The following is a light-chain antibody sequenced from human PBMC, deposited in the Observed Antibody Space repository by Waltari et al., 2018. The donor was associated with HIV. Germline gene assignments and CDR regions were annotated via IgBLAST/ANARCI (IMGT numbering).Light chain of an antibody. V-gene: IGLV3-1*01. J-gene: IGLJ2*01. Sequence: SYELTQPPSVSVSPGETASITCSGDELGSRYVSWYQQKPGQSPLLVIYQETKRPSGIPERFSGANSGNTGTLTISGTQTMDEADYYCQAWGTSNVVFGGGTKLTVL. CDR2: QET. CDR3: QAWGTSNVV. CDR1: ELGSRY.